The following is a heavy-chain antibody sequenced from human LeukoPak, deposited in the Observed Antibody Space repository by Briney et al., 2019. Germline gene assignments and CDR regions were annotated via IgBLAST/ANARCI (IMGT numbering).Heavy chain of an antibody. V-gene: IGHV3-21*01. CDR1: GFTFSTYN. CDR2: ISSSSSNI. J-gene: IGHJ4*02. Sequence: GGSLRLSCAASGFTFSTYNMNWVRQAPGKGLEWVSTISSSSSNIYYADSVKGRFTISRDNAKNSLYLQMNSLRAEDTAVYYCARGPYNWNYINFDYWGQGTLVTVSS. D-gene: IGHD1-7*01. CDR3: ARGPYNWNYINFDY.